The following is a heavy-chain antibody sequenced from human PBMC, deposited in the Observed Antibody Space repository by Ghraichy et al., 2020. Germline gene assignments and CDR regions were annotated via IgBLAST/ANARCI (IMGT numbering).Heavy chain of an antibody. D-gene: IGHD3-10*01. CDR3: TRDRAYGGMDV. J-gene: IGHJ6*02. V-gene: IGHV3-74*01. Sequence: GGSLRLSGTGRGYVCSDDWRHWVVHGLLKGLVWVSRVNSDGSSTSYADSVQGRFTISRDNDKNTLYLQMNSLRAEDTAVYYCTRDRAYGGMDVWGQGTTVTVSS. CDR2: VNSDGSST. CDR1: GYVCSDDW.